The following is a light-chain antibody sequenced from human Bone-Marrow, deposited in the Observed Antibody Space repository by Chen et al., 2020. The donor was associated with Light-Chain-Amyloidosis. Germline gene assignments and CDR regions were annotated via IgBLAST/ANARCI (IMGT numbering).Light chain of an antibody. J-gene: IGLJ2*01. CDR2: RDT. Sequence: SYQLTQPPSVSVSPGHTARNTRSGDDLPTKSDYWYQQKPGQAPVLVIHRDTERPSGISERFSGSSSGTTATLTISGVQAEDEADYHCQSADSSGTYEVIFGGGTKLTVL. V-gene: IGLV3-25*03. CDR3: QSADSSGTYEVI. CDR1: DLPTKS.